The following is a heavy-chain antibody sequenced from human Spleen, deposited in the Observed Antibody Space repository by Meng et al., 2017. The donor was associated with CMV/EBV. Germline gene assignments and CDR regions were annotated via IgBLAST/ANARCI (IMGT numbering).Heavy chain of an antibody. Sequence: VSCKASGYTFTGYYMHWVRQAPGQGLEWMGGIIPIFGTANYAQKFQGRVTITTDESTSTAYMELSSLRSEDTAVYYCARDLGIGFDYWGQGTLVTVSS. CDR1: GYTFTGYY. J-gene: IGHJ4*02. D-gene: IGHD3-16*01. CDR3: ARDLGIGFDY. CDR2: IIPIFGTA. V-gene: IGHV1-69*05.